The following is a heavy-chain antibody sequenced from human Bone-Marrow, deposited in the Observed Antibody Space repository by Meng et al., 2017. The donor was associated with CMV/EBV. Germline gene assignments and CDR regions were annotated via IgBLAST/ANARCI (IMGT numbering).Heavy chain of an antibody. CDR2: ISGSGGST. CDR3: ARDPSSHFWSGYCLDY. Sequence: GGSLRLSCAASGFTFSSYAMSWVRQAPGKGLEWVSAISGSGGSTYYADSVKGRFTISRDNSKNTLYLQMNSLRAEDTAVYYCARDPSSHFWSGYCLDYWGQGTLVTVSS. V-gene: IGHV3-23*01. CDR1: GFTFSSYA. J-gene: IGHJ4*02. D-gene: IGHD3-3*02.